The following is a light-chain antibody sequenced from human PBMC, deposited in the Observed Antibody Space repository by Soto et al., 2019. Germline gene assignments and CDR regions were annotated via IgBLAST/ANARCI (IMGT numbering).Light chain of an antibody. Sequence: EFVLTQSPSTLSLSPGERASLSCRASQTVRNNYLAWYQQKPGQAPRLLIYDASSRATGIPDLFSGGGSGTNSTVTVIRLERESFAEYYCQQFSSYPLIFGGGAKGG. CDR3: QQFSSYPLI. CDR2: DAS. J-gene: IGKJ4*01. CDR1: QTVRNNY. V-gene: IGKV3-20*01.